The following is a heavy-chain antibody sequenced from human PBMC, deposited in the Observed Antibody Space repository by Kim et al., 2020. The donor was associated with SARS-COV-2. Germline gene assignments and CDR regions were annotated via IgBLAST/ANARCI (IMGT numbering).Heavy chain of an antibody. CDR2: FDPEDGET. J-gene: IGHJ5*02. D-gene: IGHD3-10*01. V-gene: IGHV1-24*01. Sequence: ASVKVSCKVSGYTLTELSMHWVRQAPGKGLEWMGGFDPEDGETIYAQKFQGRVTMTEDTSTDTAYMELSSLRSEDTAVYYCATEGEITMVRGRGFDPWGQGTLVTVSS. CDR3: ATEGEITMVRGRGFDP. CDR1: GYTLTELS.